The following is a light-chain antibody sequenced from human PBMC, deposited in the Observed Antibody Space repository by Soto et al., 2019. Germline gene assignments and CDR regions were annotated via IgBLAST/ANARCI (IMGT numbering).Light chain of an antibody. J-gene: IGKJ4*01. CDR3: QHYNGYPFT. Sequence: DIQMTQSPSTLSAFVGDRVTITCRASQSLSGWLAWYQQKPGKAPKLLIRKATSLESGVPSRYSGRGSGTEFTPTISILQPDDFATYHCQHYNGYPFTFGGGTKVEIK. V-gene: IGKV1-5*03. CDR1: QSLSGW. CDR2: KAT.